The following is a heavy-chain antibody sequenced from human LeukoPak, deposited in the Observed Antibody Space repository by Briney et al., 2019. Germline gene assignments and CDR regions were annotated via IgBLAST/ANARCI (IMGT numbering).Heavy chain of an antibody. CDR3: ARDRRDMVRGINIVRQYHYYYYMDV. CDR1: GGSISSNSYY. V-gene: IGHV4-61*02. D-gene: IGHD3-10*01. Sequence: SETLSLTCTVSGGSISSNSYYWSWIRQPAGKGLEWIGRIYTSGSTNYNPSLKSRVTISVGTSKNQFSLKLSSVTAADTAVYYCARDRRDMVRGINIVRQYHYYYYMDVWGKGTTVTVSS. CDR2: IYTSGST. J-gene: IGHJ6*03.